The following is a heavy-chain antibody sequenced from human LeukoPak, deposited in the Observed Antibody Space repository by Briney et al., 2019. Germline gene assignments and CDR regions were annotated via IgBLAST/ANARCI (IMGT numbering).Heavy chain of an antibody. V-gene: IGHV3-74*01. J-gene: IGHJ4*02. CDR3: ARGVYYYDSSNCGY. CDR2: INSDGSST. CDR1: GFTFSSYW. D-gene: IGHD3-22*01. Sequence: EGSLRLSCAASGFTFSSYWKHWVRQAPGKGLVWLSRINSDGSSTSYADSVKGRFTISRDNAKNTLYLQMNSLRAEDTAVYYCARGVYYYDSSNCGYWGQGTLVTVSS.